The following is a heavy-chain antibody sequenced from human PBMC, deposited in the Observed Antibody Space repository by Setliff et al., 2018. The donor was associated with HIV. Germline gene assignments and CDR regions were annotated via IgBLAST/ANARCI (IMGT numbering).Heavy chain of an antibody. J-gene: IGHJ4*01. CDR1: GFTFSSHS. CDR3: SRPHTIAGNNRGFDY. D-gene: IGHD3-10*01. Sequence: PGGSLRLSCIASGFTFSSHSLNWVRQAPGKGLEWVSYITNGGGSKFYADSVKGRFTISRDNALNSLYLQLNSLRAEDTGVYYCSRPHTIAGNNRGFDYWGHGTLVTVSS. V-gene: IGHV3-21*04. CDR2: ITNGGGSK.